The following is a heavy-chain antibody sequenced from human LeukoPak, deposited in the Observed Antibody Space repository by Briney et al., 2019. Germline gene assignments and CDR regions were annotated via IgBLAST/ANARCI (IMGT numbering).Heavy chain of an antibody. CDR3: ARHGWGELPSDY. CDR2: IYYSGST. D-gene: IGHD1-26*01. CDR1: GGSISSYY. V-gene: IGHV4-59*08. J-gene: IGHJ4*02. Sequence: SETLSLTCTVSGGSISSYYWSWIRQPPGKGLEWIGYIYYSGSTNYNPSLKSRVTISVDTSKNQFSLKLSSVTAADTAVYYCARHGWGELPSDYWGQGTLVTVSS.